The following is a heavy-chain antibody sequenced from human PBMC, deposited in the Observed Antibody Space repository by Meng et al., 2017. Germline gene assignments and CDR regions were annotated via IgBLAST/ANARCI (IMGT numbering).Heavy chain of an antibody. CDR2: IYYSGST. Sequence: GSLRLSCTVSGGSISSSSYYWGWIRQPPGKGLEWIGSIYYSGSTYYNPSLKSRVTISVDTSKNQFSLKLSSVTAADTAVYYCARAQDQWQQLVEGLYYFDYWGHGKRVTVSS. V-gene: IGHV4-39*07. CDR3: ARAQDQWQQLVEGLYYFDY. CDR1: GGSISSSSYY. D-gene: IGHD6-13*01. J-gene: IGHJ4*01.